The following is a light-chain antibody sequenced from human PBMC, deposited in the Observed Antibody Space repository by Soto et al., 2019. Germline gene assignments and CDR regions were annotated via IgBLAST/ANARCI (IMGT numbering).Light chain of an antibody. CDR2: AAS. CDR3: QQCYSTPRIT. V-gene: IGKV1-39*01. Sequence: DIQMTQSPSSLSASVGDRVTITCRASQSISSYLNWYHQKPGKAPKLLIYAASSLQSGVSSRFSRSGSGTDFTPTVSSLQPEDFATYYCQQCYSTPRITFGQGTRPEIK. CDR1: QSISSY. J-gene: IGKJ5*01.